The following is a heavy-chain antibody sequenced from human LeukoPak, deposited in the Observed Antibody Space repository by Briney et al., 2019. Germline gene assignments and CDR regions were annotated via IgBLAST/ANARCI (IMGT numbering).Heavy chain of an antibody. CDR1: GGSIGAYY. J-gene: IGHJ4*02. CDR3: ARAGANGIEAAGSLRY. Sequence: SETLSLTCTVSGGSIGAYYWSWIRQPPGKGLEWIGYIYHTGITNYNPSLKSRVTISVDTSKNQFSLKLSSVTAADTAVYYCARAGANGIEAAGSLRYWGQGTLVTVSS. V-gene: IGHV4-59*01. D-gene: IGHD6-13*01. CDR2: IYHTGIT.